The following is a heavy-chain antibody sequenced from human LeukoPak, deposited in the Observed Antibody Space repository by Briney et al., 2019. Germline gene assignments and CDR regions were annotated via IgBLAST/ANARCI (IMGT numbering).Heavy chain of an antibody. CDR1: GFAFSDYW. CDR2: IREDGSVK. Sequence: PGGSLRLSCAASGFAFSDYWMNWVRQAPGKGLEWVANIREDGSVKNYVDSVRGRFTISRDNAKDSLSLEMNSLRDEDTAMYYCVRGSYGAYDYWGQGSLVTVSS. V-gene: IGHV3-7*01. D-gene: IGHD4-17*01. CDR3: VRGSYGAYDY. J-gene: IGHJ4*02.